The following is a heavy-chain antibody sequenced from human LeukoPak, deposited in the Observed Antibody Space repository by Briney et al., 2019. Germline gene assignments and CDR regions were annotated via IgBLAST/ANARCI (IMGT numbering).Heavy chain of an antibody. J-gene: IGHJ4*02. Sequence: GSLRPSCAASGFPFSSYSMNWVRPAPGKGLEWVSSISSSSSYIYYADSVKGRFTISRDNAKNSLYLQMNSLRAEDTAVYYCARENSSSWSFDYWGQGTLVTVSS. D-gene: IGHD6-13*01. CDR3: ARENSSSWSFDY. V-gene: IGHV3-21*01. CDR1: GFPFSSYS. CDR2: ISSSSSYI.